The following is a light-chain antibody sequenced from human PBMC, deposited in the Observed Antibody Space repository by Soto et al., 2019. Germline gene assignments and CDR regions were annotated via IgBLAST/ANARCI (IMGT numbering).Light chain of an antibody. CDR3: QQGHNWPLT. J-gene: IGKJ2*01. V-gene: IGKV3-15*01. Sequence: EIVMTQSPATLSVSPGESATLSCRASQSISSELAWYQQKPGQPPRLLISGPSTRATGVPARFTGSGSGSDFTLTISGLQSEDFAVYYCQQGHNWPLTFGQGTRLEI. CDR1: QSISSE. CDR2: GPS.